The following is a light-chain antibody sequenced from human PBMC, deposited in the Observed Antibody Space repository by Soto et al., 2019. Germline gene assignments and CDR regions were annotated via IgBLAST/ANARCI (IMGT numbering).Light chain of an antibody. CDR1: QSLVHSDGNSY. CDR2: MIS. J-gene: IGKJ2*01. V-gene: IGKV2-24*01. Sequence: DFVMTQTPLSSPVTLGQPASISCRSSQSLVHSDGNSYLSWLHQRPGQPPRLLIYMISNRFSGVPYRFTGSAAGSDFTLKISRLEPEDVGVYYCMPATQPYPFGQGTKLEIK. CDR3: MPATQPYP.